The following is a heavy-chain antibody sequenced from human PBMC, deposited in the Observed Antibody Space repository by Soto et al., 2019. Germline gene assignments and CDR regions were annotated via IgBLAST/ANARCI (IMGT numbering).Heavy chain of an antibody. CDR1: GYTFTSYH. CDR3: ARDTPPTAY. J-gene: IGHJ4*02. Sequence: QVQLVQSGAEVKKPGASVKVSCKTSGYTFTSYHISWVRQAPGQGLEWMGWISAYNTNTNYAQKFQGRVTMTTDTLTSTASMEPRSLRSDDTAVYYCARDTPPTAYWGQGTLVTVSS. V-gene: IGHV1-18*01. CDR2: ISAYNTNT.